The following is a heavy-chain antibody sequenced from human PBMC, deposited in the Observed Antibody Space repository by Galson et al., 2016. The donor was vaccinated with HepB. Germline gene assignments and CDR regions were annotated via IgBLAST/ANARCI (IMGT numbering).Heavy chain of an antibody. Sequence: SLRLSCAASGFTFSTYSMNWVRQAPGKGLEWLSYITSSSTTIYYADSVRGRFTISRDNAKNSLYLQMNSLRDEDTAVYRCSRGGYYGSGKFRSKYFQHWGQGTLVTVSS. D-gene: IGHD3-10*01. CDR2: ITSSSTTI. CDR3: SRGGYYGSGKFRSKYFQH. J-gene: IGHJ1*01. CDR1: GFTFSTYS. V-gene: IGHV3-48*02.